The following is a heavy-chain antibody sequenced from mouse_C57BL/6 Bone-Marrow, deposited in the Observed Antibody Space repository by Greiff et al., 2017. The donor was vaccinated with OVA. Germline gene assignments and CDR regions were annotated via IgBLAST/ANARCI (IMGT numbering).Heavy chain of an antibody. Sequence: DVQLQESVAELVRPGASVKLSCTASGFNIENTYMHWVKQRPEQGLEWIGRIDPANGNTKYAPKFQGKATITADTSSNTAYLQLSSLTSEDTAIYYCASPYYAMDYWGQGTSVTVSS. V-gene: IGHV14-3*01. CDR2: IDPANGNT. CDR3: ASPYYAMDY. J-gene: IGHJ4*01. CDR1: GFNIENTY.